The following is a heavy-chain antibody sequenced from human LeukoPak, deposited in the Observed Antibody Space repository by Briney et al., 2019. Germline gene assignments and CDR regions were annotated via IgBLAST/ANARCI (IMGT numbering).Heavy chain of an antibody. Sequence: GASVKVSCKASGYTFTGYYMHWVRQAPGQGLEWMGWINPSGGSTSYAQKFQGRVTMTRDTSTSTVYMELSSLRSEDTAVYYCARGSDILTGYGFNYYYGMDVWGQGTTVTVSS. D-gene: IGHD3-9*01. CDR3: ARGSDILTGYGFNYYYGMDV. V-gene: IGHV1-46*01. CDR2: INPSGGST. CDR1: GYTFTGYY. J-gene: IGHJ6*02.